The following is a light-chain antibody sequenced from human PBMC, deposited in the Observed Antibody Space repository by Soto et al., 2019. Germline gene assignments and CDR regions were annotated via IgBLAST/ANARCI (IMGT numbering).Light chain of an antibody. CDR1: QSLVHSDGDTY. J-gene: IGKJ4*01. CDR2: KIS. CDR3: MQQTQFPFT. V-gene: IGKV2-24*01. Sequence: DIVMTQTPLSSPVTLGQPASISCRSSQSLVHSDGDTYLNWLQQRPGQPPRLLIYKISKRFSGVPDRFNGSGAGTDFTLKISRVAAEDVGTYYCMQQTQFPFTFGGGTKVDIK.